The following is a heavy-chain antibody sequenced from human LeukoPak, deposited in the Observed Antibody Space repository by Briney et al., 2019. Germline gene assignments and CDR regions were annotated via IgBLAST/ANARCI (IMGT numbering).Heavy chain of an antibody. CDR3: ARDLASRAADPGDY. Sequence: SETLSLTCTASGGSISSSSYYWGWIRQPPGKGLEWIGSIYYSGSTYYNPSLKSRVTISVDTSKNQFSLKLSSVTAADTAVYYCARDLASRAADPGDYWGQGTLATVSS. J-gene: IGHJ4*02. CDR1: GGSISSSSYY. D-gene: IGHD6-25*01. CDR2: IYYSGST. V-gene: IGHV4-39*07.